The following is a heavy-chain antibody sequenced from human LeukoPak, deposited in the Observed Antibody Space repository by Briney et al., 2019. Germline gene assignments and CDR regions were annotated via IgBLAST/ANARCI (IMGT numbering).Heavy chain of an antibody. CDR2: ISSSSSYI. J-gene: IGHJ4*02. D-gene: IGHD5/OR15-5a*01. Sequence: GGSLRLSCAASGFTFSSYSMNWVRQAPGKGLEWVSSISSSSSYIYYADSVKGRFTISRDNAKNSLYLQTNSLRAEDTAVYYCARGQASSYYFDYWGQGTLVTVSS. CDR1: GFTFSSYS. CDR3: ARGQASSYYFDY. V-gene: IGHV3-21*01.